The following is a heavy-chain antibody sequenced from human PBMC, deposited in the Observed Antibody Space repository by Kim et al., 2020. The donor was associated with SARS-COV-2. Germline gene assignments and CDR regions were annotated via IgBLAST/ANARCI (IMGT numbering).Heavy chain of an antibody. V-gene: IGHV3-21*01. CDR1: GFTFSSYS. Sequence: GGSLRLSCAVSGFTFSSYSMNWVRQAPGKGLEWVSSISSSSSYIYYADSVKGRFTISRDNAKNSLYLQMNSLRAEDTAVYYCARDLSYYDSSGEIDYWGQGTLVTVSS. J-gene: IGHJ4*02. D-gene: IGHD3-22*01. CDR2: ISSSSSYI. CDR3: ARDLSYYDSSGEIDY.